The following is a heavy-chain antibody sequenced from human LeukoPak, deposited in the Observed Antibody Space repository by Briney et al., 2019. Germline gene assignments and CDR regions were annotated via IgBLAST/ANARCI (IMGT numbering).Heavy chain of an antibody. CDR3: AQGAPGSYCSGGSCPYFDY. CDR1: GYTFTSYD. V-gene: IGHV1-8*01. CDR2: VNPNSGHT. D-gene: IGHD2-15*01. J-gene: IGHJ4*02. Sequence: ASVKVSCKASGYTFTSYDVNWVRQATGQGLEWMGWVNPNSGHTGYAQKFQGRVTMTTNTSISTAYMELSSLRSEDTAVYYCAQGAPGSYCSGGSCPYFDYWGQGTLVSVSS.